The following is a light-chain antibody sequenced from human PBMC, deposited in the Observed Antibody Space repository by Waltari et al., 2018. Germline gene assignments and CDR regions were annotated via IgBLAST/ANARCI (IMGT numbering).Light chain of an antibody. J-gene: IGLJ2*01. CDR1: YSNIGSNA. CDR2: NNN. CDR3: AAWDDSLNGHVV. Sequence: QSELTQPPSASGTPGQRVTISCSGSYSNIGSNAINWYQHLPGTAPKLLIYNNNQRPSGVPARFSGSKSGTSASLAISGLQSEDEADYYCAAWDDSLNGHVVFGGGTKLTVL. V-gene: IGLV1-44*01.